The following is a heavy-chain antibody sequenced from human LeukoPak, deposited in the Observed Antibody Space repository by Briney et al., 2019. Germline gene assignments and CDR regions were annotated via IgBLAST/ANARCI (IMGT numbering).Heavy chain of an antibody. V-gene: IGHV4-59*01. CDR3: ARLTREDGVDV. CDR1: GGSINGYY. Sequence: PSETLSLTCNVSGGSINGYYWTWIRQPPQKGLEWIGYMFYNGHTNYNPSLKSRATISVGTSQNQISLRLASVTAADTGIYHCARLTREDGVDVWGQGTTVTVSS. CDR2: MFYNGHT. J-gene: IGHJ6*02.